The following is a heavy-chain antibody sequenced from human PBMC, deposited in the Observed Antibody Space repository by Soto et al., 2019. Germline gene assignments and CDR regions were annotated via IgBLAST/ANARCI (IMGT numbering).Heavy chain of an antibody. J-gene: IGHJ6*02. CDR3: ARDGSYWYVGFNGIDV. V-gene: IGHV1-18*01. CDR1: GYTFTSYG. Sequence: QVQLVQSGAEVKKPGASVKVSCKASGYTFTSYGISWVRQAPGQGLEWMGWISAYNGNTNDARKLQGRVTMTTDTSTSTTYMEQRSLRSHDTAVYYCARDGSYWYVGFNGIDVWGQGTTVTVSS. CDR2: ISAYNGNT. D-gene: IGHD6-13*01.